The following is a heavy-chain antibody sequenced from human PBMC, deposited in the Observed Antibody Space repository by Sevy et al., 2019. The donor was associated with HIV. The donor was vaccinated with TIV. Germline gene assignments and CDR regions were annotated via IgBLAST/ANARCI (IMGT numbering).Heavy chain of an antibody. V-gene: IGHV3-30*02. CDR3: AKDRELLFQSYFLY. J-gene: IGHJ4*02. D-gene: IGHD3-10*01. CDR2: IRYDGSHK. Sequence: GGSLRLSCAASGFTFSTYGMHWVRQAPGKGLEWVAFIRYDGSHKYYEDSVKGRFTISRDNSKNTLDLQMNSLRAEDTAVYYCAKDRELLFQSYFLYWGQGILVTVSS. CDR1: GFTFSTYG.